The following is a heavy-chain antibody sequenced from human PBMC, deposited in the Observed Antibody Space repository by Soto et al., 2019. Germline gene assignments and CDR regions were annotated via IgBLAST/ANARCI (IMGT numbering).Heavy chain of an antibody. D-gene: IGHD3-3*01. CDR3: TTGSTYYDFWSGYSKPPYFDY. J-gene: IGHJ4*02. Sequence: EVQLVESGGGLVKPGGSLRLSCAASGFTFSNAWMSWVRQAPGKGLEWVGRIKSKTDGGTTDYAAPVKGRFTISRDDSKNTLYLQMNSLKTEDKAVYYCTTGSTYYDFWSGYSKPPYFDYWVQGTLVTVSS. CDR1: GFTFSNAW. CDR2: IKSKTDGGTT. V-gene: IGHV3-15*01.